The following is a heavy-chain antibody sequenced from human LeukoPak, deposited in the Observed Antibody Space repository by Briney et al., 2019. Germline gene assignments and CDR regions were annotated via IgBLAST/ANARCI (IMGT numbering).Heavy chain of an antibody. CDR1: RFIFRSYA. D-gene: IGHD3-3*01. CDR2: ITANGDRT. V-gene: IGHV3-23*01. J-gene: IGHJ4*02. CDR3: ATFGVIVRNNYLDY. Sequence: GGSLRLSCVGSRFIFRSYAVTWVRQAPGKGLDWVSSITANGDRTYYDDSVKGRFTISRDNSKNTLFLQMSSLRAEDTAVYYCATFGVIVRNNYLDYWGQGALVTVSS.